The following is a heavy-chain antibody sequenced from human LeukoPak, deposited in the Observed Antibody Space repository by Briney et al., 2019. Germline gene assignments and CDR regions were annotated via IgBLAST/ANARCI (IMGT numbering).Heavy chain of an antibody. CDR2: IYYSGST. CDR3: ARLKDIPYYSSPAFVDAFDI. J-gene: IGHJ3*02. CDR1: GGSISSSSYY. V-gene: IGHV4-39*01. Sequence: SETLSLTCTVSGGSISSSSYYWGWIRQPPGKGLEWIGSIYYSGSTYYNPSLKSRVTISVDTSKNQFSLKLSSVTAADTAVYYCARLKDIPYYSSPAFVDAFDIWGQGTMVTVSS. D-gene: IGHD6-13*01.